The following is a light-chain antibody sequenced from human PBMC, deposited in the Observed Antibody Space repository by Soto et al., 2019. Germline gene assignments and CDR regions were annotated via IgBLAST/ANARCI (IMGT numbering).Light chain of an antibody. CDR1: QSVSSNF. CDR3: RQYGYSLGFA. CDR2: GAS. Sequence: EIAMSQSPATLSLSPGERATLSCRAIQSVSSNFLAWYQEKPGQAPRRLIYGASSRATGIPDRSNGSGSGTDFTLTISRLEPEDFAVYYCRQYGYSLGFAFGGGTKVDI. V-gene: IGKV3-20*01. J-gene: IGKJ4*01.